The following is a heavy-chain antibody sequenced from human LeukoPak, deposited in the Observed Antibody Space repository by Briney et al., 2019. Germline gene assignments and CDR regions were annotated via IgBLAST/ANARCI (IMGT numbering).Heavy chain of an antibody. CDR1: GGSISSYY. J-gene: IGHJ3*02. D-gene: IGHD5-24*01. Sequence: SETLSLTCTVSGGSISSYYWSWIRQPPGKGLEWIGYIYYSGSTNYNPSLKSRVTISVDTSKNQFSLKLSSVTAADTAVYYCANFRDGCNSLFGASDIWGQGTMVTVSS. CDR2: IYYSGST. V-gene: IGHV4-59*01. CDR3: ANFRDGCNSLFGASDI.